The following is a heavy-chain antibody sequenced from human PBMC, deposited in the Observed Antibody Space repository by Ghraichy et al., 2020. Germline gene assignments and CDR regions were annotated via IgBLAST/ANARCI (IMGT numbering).Heavy chain of an antibody. CDR1: GGSFSGYY. Sequence: SETLSLTCAVYGGSFSGYYWSWIRQPPGKGLEWIGEINHSGSTNYNPSLKSRVTISVDTSKNQFSLKLSSVTAADTAVYYCASASGSYYDAFDIWGQGTMVTVSS. CDR3: ASASGSYYDAFDI. D-gene: IGHD1-26*01. J-gene: IGHJ3*02. V-gene: IGHV4-34*01. CDR2: INHSGST.